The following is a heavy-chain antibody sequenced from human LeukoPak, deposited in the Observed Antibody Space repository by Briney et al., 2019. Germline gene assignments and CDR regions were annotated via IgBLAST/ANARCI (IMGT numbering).Heavy chain of an antibody. CDR3: ARGHLTMIVVEVGYYFDY. D-gene: IGHD3-22*01. Sequence: ASVKVSCKASGGTFISYAISWVRQAPGQGLEWMGGIIPIFGTANYAQKFQGRVTITADESTSTAYMELSSLRSEDTAVYYCARGHLTMIVVEVGYYFDYWGQGTLVTVSS. CDR2: IIPIFGTA. V-gene: IGHV1-69*13. J-gene: IGHJ4*02. CDR1: GGTFISYA.